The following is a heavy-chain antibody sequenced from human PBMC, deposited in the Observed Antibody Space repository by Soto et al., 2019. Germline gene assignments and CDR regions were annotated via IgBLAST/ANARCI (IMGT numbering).Heavy chain of an antibody. CDR2: IKSKIDGGTT. V-gene: IGHV3-15*01. J-gene: IGHJ4*02. CDR3: TTAPLKYFDY. CDR1: GFTFSNAW. Sequence: GGSLRLSCAASGFTFSNAWMSWVRQAPGKGLEWVGRIKSKIDGGTTDYAAPVKGIFTISRDVSKNTFYLQMNSLKTEDTAVYYCTTAPLKYFDYWGQGTLVTVSS.